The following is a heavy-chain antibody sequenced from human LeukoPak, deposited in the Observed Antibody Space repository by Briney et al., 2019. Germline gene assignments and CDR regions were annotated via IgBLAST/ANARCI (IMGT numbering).Heavy chain of an antibody. CDR2: IYYSGST. V-gene: IGHV4-59*08. CDR3: ARISHSSGWYNWFDP. Sequence: SETLSLTCTVSGGSISSYYWSWIRQPLGKGLEWIGYIYYSGSTNYNPSLKSRVTISVDTSKNQFSLKLSSVTAADTAVYYCARISHSSGWYNWFDPWGQGTLVTVSS. CDR1: GGSISSYY. D-gene: IGHD6-19*01. J-gene: IGHJ5*02.